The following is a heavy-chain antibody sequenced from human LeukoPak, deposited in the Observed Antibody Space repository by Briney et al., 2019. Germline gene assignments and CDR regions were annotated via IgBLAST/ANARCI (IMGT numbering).Heavy chain of an antibody. J-gene: IGHJ5*02. CDR3: ARYMSPKQQLVRSRFDP. Sequence: SETLSLTCTVSGGSISSYYWSWIRQPPGKGLEWIGYIYYSGSTNYNPSLKSRVTISVDTSKNQFSLKLSSVTAADTAVYYCARYMSPKQQLVRSRFDPWGQGTLVTVSS. D-gene: IGHD6-13*01. CDR2: IYYSGST. CDR1: GGSISSYY. V-gene: IGHV4-59*01.